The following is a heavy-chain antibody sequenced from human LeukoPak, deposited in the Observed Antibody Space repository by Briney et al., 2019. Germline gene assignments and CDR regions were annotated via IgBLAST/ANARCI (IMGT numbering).Heavy chain of an antibody. CDR3: ARDSIVGATTPQYYYYYMDV. CDR1: GFTFGSYG. V-gene: IGHV3-33*01. CDR2: IWYDGSNK. D-gene: IGHD1-26*01. J-gene: IGHJ6*03. Sequence: PGRSLRLSCAASGFTFGSYGMHWVRQAPGKGLEWVAVIWYDGSNKYYADSVKGRFTISRDNSKNTLYLQMNSLRAEDTAVYYCARDSIVGATTPQYYYYYMDVWGKGTTVTVSS.